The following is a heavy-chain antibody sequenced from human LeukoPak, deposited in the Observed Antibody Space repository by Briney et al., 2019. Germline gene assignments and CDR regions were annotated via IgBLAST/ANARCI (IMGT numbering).Heavy chain of an antibody. Sequence: GESLKISCKASGYIFTNYWIGWVRQMPGKGLEWMGIIYPGDSEIKYSPSFQGQVTISADKSISTAYLQWSSLQAADTAMYYCTRLASRRDPDKTSGQAYFDIWGQGTLVTVSS. D-gene: IGHD2-15*01. CDR2: IYPGDSEI. V-gene: IGHV5-51*01. CDR1: GYIFTNYW. J-gene: IGHJ4*02. CDR3: TRLASRRDPDKTSGQAYFDI.